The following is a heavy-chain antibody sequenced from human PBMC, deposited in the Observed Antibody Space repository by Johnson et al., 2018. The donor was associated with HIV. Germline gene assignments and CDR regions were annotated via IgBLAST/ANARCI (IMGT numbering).Heavy chain of an antibody. V-gene: IGHV3-66*02. Sequence: VQLVESGGGLVQPGGSLRLSCAASGFTVSSNEMSWVRQAPGKGLEWVSVIYSGGSTYYADSVKGRFTISRDNSKNTLYLQMNSLRAEDTAVYYCAKLPGGNSGFVDAFDIWGQGTMVTVSS. CDR2: IYSGGST. J-gene: IGHJ3*02. CDR1: GFTVSSNE. D-gene: IGHD4-23*01. CDR3: AKLPGGNSGFVDAFDI.